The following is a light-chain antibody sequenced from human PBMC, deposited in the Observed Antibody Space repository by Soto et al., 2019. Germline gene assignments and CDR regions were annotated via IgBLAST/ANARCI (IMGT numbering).Light chain of an antibody. CDR1: QSVSSY. J-gene: IGKJ5*01. Sequence: EIVLTQSPATLSLSPGERATLSCRASQSVSSYLAWYQQKPGQAPRLLIYDVSNRAAGIPARFSGSGSGTDSTLTISSLEPEDFAVYYCQQRSNWAGTFGQGTRLEMK. V-gene: IGKV3-11*01. CDR2: DVS. CDR3: QQRSNWAGT.